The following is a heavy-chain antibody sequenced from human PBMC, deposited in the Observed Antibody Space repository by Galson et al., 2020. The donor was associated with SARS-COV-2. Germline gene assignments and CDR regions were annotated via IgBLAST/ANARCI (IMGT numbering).Heavy chain of an antibody. J-gene: IGHJ5*02. CDR3: ARVDFGFGSGKYYAFDP. CDR1: GGSISTFY. Sequence: SQTLSLTCSVSGGSISTFYWSWIRQPPGKGLEWIAYIYYSGSTNYNPSLRSRVTISVDTSRNQFSLKLSSVTAADTAVYYCARVDFGFGSGKYYAFDPWGQGTLVTVSS. D-gene: IGHD3-10*01. CDR2: IYYSGST. V-gene: IGHV4-59*01.